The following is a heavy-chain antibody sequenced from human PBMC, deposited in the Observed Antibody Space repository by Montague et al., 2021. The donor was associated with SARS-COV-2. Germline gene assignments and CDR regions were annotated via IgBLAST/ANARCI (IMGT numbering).Heavy chain of an antibody. CDR2: IFHSGST. CDR3: AGRITMVRGVTKRNNWFDP. Sequence: SETLSLTCAVSGGSISSDNWWSWVRQSPGKGLVWIGEIFHSGSTNYNPSLKSRVTMSVDKSKNDFSLKLSPVTAADTAMYYCAGRITMVRGVTKRNNWFDPWGRGILVTVSS. J-gene: IGHJ5*02. V-gene: IGHV4-4*02. D-gene: IGHD3-10*01. CDR1: GGSISSDNW.